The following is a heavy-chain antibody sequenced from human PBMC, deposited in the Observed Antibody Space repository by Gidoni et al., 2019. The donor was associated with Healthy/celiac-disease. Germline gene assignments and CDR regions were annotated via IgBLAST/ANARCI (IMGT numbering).Heavy chain of an antibody. Sequence: EVQLVESGGGLVKPGGSLRLSCAASGFTFSNAWMSWVRQAPGKGLEWVGRIKSKTDGGTTDYAAPVKGRFTISRDDSKNTLYLQMNSLKTEDTAVYYCTTDLDIVVVVAASSLGSWGQGTLVTVSS. CDR1: GFTFSNAW. CDR3: TTDLDIVVVVAASSLGS. V-gene: IGHV3-15*01. D-gene: IGHD2-15*01. J-gene: IGHJ5*02. CDR2: IKSKTDGGTT.